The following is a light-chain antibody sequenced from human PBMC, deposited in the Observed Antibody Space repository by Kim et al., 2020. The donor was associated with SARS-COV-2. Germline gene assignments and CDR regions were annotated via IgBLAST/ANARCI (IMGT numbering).Light chain of an antibody. CDR2: AAA. CDR3: QQRSSWPLT. V-gene: IGKV3-11*01. Sequence: VTYALVRVQQKPGQAPRLLMSAAAERATGTPARFSGSGAGTDFTHAISSLEREDFAAYYCQQRSSWPLTFGQGTRLEIK. J-gene: IGKJ5*01. CDR1: VTYA.